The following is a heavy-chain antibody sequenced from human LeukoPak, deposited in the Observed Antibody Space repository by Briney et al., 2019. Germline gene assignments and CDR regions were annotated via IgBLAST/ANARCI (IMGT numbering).Heavy chain of an antibody. J-gene: IGHJ6*03. CDR3: ARGYCSSTSCYDILRDYYYYMDV. CDR2: ISDSGGNT. Sequence: GGSLRLSCAASGFTFSSYGMNWVRQAPGKGLEWVSVISDSGGNTYYADSVKGRFTISRDNSKNTLYLQMNSLRAEDTAVYYCARGYCSSTSCYDILRDYYYYMDVWGKGTTVTVSS. D-gene: IGHD2-2*01. CDR1: GFTFSSYG. V-gene: IGHV3-23*01.